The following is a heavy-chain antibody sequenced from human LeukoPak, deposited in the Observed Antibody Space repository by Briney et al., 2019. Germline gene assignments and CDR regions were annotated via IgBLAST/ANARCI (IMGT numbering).Heavy chain of an antibody. D-gene: IGHD3-22*01. CDR2: IYYSGST. CDR1: GGSISSYY. CDR3: ARAPASSYYYDSSGYYYSWLDP. J-gene: IGHJ5*02. V-gene: IGHV4-59*01. Sequence: PSETLSLTCTVSGGSISSYYWSWIRQPPGKGLEWIGYIYYSGSTNYNPSLKSRVTISVDTSKNQFSLKLSSVTAADTPVYYCARAPASSYYYDSSGYYYSWLDPWGQGTLVTVSS.